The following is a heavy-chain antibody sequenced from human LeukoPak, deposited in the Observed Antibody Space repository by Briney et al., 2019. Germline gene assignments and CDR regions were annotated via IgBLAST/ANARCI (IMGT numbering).Heavy chain of an antibody. CDR2: ISAYSGNT. V-gene: IGHV1-18*01. CDR1: GYTFTSYG. D-gene: IGHD2-2*01. J-gene: IGHJ6*03. Sequence: GASVKVSCKASGYTFTSYGISWVRQAPGQGLEWMGWISAYSGNTNYAQKLQGRVTMTTDTSTSTAYMELRSLRSDDTAVYYCARDRSCTSCYDRRRYYYYCYMDVWGKGTTVTISS. CDR3: ARDRSCTSCYDRRRYYYYCYMDV.